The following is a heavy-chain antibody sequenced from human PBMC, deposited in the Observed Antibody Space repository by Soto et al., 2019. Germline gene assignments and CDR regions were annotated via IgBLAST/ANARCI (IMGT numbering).Heavy chain of an antibody. D-gene: IGHD2-15*01. CDR1: GGTFSSYA. CDR2: IIPIFGTA. V-gene: IGHV1-69*12. CDR3: ARESRYCSSGSCYFLPGIDY. Sequence: QVQLVQSGAEVKKPGSSVKVSCKASGGTFSSYAISWVRQAPGQGLEWMGGIIPIFGTANYAQKFQGRVTITADESTSTAYMDLSSLRSEDTAVYYCARESRYCSSGSCYFLPGIDYWGQGTLVTVSS. J-gene: IGHJ4*02.